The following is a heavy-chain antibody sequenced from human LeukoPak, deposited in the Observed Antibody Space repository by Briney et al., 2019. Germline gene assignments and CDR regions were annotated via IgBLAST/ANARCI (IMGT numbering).Heavy chain of an antibody. J-gene: IGHJ4*02. CDR3: AKGGSSGWYTDY. D-gene: IGHD6-19*01. V-gene: IGHV3-30*02. Sequence: GGSLRLSCAASGFIFNTYVMHWVRQAPGKGLEWLAFIRYDGSNKNYADSVKGRFTISRDNTKNTLYLQMNSLRAEDTAVYYCAKGGSSGWYTDYWGQGTLVTVSS. CDR2: IRYDGSNK. CDR1: GFIFNTYV.